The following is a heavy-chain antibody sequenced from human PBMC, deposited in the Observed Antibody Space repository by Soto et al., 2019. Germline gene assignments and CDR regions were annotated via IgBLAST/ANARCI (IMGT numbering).Heavy chain of an antibody. CDR1: GDSVSSNSAA. D-gene: IGHD2-15*01. V-gene: IGHV6-1*01. CDR2: TYYRSKWYN. CDR3: ARTPDIGVVVAATPLSPFDY. Sequence: SQTLSLTCVISGDSVSSNSAAWNWIRQSPSRGLEWLGRTYYRSKWYNDYAVSVKSRITINPDTSKNQFSLQLNSVTPEDTAVYYCARTPDIGVVVAATPLSPFDYWGQGTLVTVSS. J-gene: IGHJ4*02.